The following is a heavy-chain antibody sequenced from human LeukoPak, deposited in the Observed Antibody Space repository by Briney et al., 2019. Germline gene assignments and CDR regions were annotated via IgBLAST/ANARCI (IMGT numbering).Heavy chain of an antibody. D-gene: IGHD2-15*01. Sequence: SETLSLICSVPGGSISNYYWNWIRQPPGKGLEWIGFIYDSGSTNYNPSLKSRVTISVDTSKKQVSLRLSSVTATDTAVYYCARLAYCSGGSCTRIDYWGQGTLVTVSA. CDR3: ARLAYCSGGSCTRIDY. CDR1: GGSISNYY. J-gene: IGHJ4*02. V-gene: IGHV4-59*08. CDR2: IYDSGST.